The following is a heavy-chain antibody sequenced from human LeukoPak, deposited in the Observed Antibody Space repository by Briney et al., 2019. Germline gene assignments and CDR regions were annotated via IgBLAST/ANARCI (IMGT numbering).Heavy chain of an antibody. J-gene: IGHJ5*02. Sequence: GGSLRLSCAASGFTFSNYGMHWVRQAPGKGLEWVAFIRYDGSNKYYVDSVRGRLTISRDNSRNTLYLQMNSLRAEDTAVYYCAKLEMGWFDPWGQGTLVTVSS. CDR3: AKLEMGWFDP. CDR2: IRYDGSNK. CDR1: GFTFSNYG. D-gene: IGHD1-1*01. V-gene: IGHV3-30*02.